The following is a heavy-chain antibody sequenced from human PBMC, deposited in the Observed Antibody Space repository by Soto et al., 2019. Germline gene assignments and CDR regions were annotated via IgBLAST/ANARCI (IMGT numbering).Heavy chain of an antibody. CDR3: ARDIVATTDPDAFDI. CDR2: IWYDGSNK. J-gene: IGHJ3*02. CDR1: GFTFSSYG. V-gene: IGHV3-33*01. Sequence: GGSLRLSCAASGFTFSSYGMHWVRQAPGKGLEWVAVIWYDGSNKYYGDSVKGRFTISRDNSKNTLDLQMNSLRAEDTAVYYCARDIVATTDPDAFDIWGQGTMVTVSS. D-gene: IGHD5-12*01.